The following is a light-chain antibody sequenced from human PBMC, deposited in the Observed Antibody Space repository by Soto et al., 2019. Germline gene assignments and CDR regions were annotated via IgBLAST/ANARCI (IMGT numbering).Light chain of an antibody. V-gene: IGLV2-23*01. J-gene: IGLJ3*02. Sequence: QSALTQPASVSGSPGQTVTISCTGTSSDVGSYNLVSWYHLHPANAPQLMIYEGSKRPSGVSNCFSGSKSGNTASLTISGLQAEDEADYYCCSYAGSSTWVFGGGTKLTVL. CDR2: EGS. CDR3: CSYAGSSTWV. CDR1: SSDVGSYNL.